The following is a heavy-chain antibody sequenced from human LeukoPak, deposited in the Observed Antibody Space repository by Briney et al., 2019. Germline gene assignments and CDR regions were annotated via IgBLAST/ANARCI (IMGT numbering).Heavy chain of an antibody. CDR1: GFTFSSYA. CDR3: AKAPSTGYYNVHNWFDP. CDR2: ISGSGGST. D-gene: IGHD3-9*01. J-gene: IGHJ5*02. Sequence: GGSLRLSCAASGFTFSSYAMSWVRQAPGKGLEWVSAISGSGGSTYYADSVKGRFTISRDNSKNTLYLQMNSLRAEDTAVYYCAKAPSTGYYNVHNWFDPWGQGTLVTVSS. V-gene: IGHV3-23*01.